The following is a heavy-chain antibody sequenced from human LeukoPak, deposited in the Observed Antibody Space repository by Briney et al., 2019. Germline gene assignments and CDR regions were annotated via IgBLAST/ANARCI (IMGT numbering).Heavy chain of an antibody. CDR2: MSPNSGNT. Sequence: ASVKVSCKASGYTFTSYDINWVRQATGQGLEWMGWMSPNSGNTGYARKFQGRVTMTRNTSISTAYMELSSLGSEDTAVYYCARGGGYSYGLGYYYYYYMDVWGKGTTVTISS. CDR3: ARGGGYSYGLGYYYYYYMDV. D-gene: IGHD5-18*01. CDR1: GYTFTSYD. J-gene: IGHJ6*03. V-gene: IGHV1-8*02.